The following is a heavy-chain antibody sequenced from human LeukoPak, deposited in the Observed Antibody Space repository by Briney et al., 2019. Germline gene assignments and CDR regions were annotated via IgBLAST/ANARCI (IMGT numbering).Heavy chain of an antibody. Sequence: GESLKISCKGSGYSFTSYWIGWVRQMPGKGLEWMGIIYPGDSDTRYSPSFQGQVTFSADKSISTAYLQWSSLKASDTAMYYCARRPYYYYTSGPSDAFDIWGQGTMVTVSS. CDR2: IYPGDSDT. CDR1: GYSFTSYW. CDR3: ARRPYYYYTSGPSDAFDI. V-gene: IGHV5-51*01. J-gene: IGHJ3*02. D-gene: IGHD3-22*01.